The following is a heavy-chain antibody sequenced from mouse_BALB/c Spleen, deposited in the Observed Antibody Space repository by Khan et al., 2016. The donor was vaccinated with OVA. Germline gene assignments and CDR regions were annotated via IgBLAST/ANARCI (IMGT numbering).Heavy chain of an antibody. Sequence: QVQLQQPETELARPGASVKMCCKASGYTFTTYTIHWVKQRPGQGLEWIGYIIPTNDYTNYNQKFKDRATLTADKSSSTAYMQLSSLTSEDSALYYCAREGAYYRSDGWFAYWGQGTLVTVSA. CDR3: AREGAYYRSDGWFAY. CDR1: GYTFTTYT. D-gene: IGHD2-14*01. CDR2: IIPTNDYT. J-gene: IGHJ3*01. V-gene: IGHV1-4*01.